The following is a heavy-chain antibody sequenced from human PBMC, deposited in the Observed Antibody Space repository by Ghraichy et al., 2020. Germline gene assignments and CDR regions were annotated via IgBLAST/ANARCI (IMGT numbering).Heavy chain of an antibody. Sequence: ASVKVSCRASDTFTGYYMHWVRQAPGQGLEWMGWINPNSGGTNYAHKFQGRVTMTRDTSISTAYMELSRLRSDDTAVYYCATVKATTYLKWGQGTLVTVSS. V-gene: IGHV1-2*02. J-gene: IGHJ4*02. D-gene: IGHD1-14*01. CDR3: ATVKATTYLK. CDR2: INPNSGGT. CDR1: DTFTGYY.